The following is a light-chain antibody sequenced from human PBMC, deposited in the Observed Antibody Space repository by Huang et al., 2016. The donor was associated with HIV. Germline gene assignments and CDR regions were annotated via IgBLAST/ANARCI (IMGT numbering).Light chain of an antibody. CDR2: GAS. CDR1: QSVSSNY. CDR3: QQYGSSPTT. V-gene: IGKV3-20*01. J-gene: IGKJ2*01. Sequence: ELVLTQSPDTLSLSPGQRATISCKASQSVSSNYLAWYQQKPGQAPRLFIYGASSRPTGSPDRFSGSGSGTDFSFTISRLEPEDSAVFYCQQYGSSPTTFGQGTKVEIK.